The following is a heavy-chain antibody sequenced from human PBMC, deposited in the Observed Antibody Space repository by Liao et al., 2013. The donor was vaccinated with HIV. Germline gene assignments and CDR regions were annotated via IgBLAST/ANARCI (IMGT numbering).Heavy chain of an antibody. Sequence: QVQLQESGPGLVKPSQTLSLTCTVSGGSISSGDYYWSWIRQPPGKGLEWIGYIYYSGSTYYNPSLKSRVTISVDTSKNQFSLKLSSVTAADTAVYYCATAGDTSGYYWAALDSWGQGTLVTVSS. J-gene: IGHJ4*02. V-gene: IGHV4-30-4*08. CDR1: GGSISSGDYY. CDR2: IYYSGST. CDR3: ATAGDTSGYYWAALDS. D-gene: IGHD3-22*01.